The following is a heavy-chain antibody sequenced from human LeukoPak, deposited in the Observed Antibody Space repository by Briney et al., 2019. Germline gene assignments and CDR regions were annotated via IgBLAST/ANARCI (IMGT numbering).Heavy chain of an antibody. CDR1: GGTFSSYA. J-gene: IGHJ3*02. CDR3: ARVVVVAGVLDAFDI. D-gene: IGHD2-15*01. Sequence: SVKVSCKASGGTFSSYAISWVRQAPGQGLEWMGRIIPIFGTANYAQKFQGRVMITTDESTSTAYMELSSLRSEDTAVYYCARVVVVAGVLDAFDIWGQGTKVTVSS. V-gene: IGHV1-69*05. CDR2: IIPIFGTA.